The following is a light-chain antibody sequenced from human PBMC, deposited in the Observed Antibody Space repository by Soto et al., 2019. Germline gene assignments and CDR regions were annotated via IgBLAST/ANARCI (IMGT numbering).Light chain of an antibody. J-gene: IGKJ1*01. CDR3: QQYNNWPPDRT. V-gene: IGKV3-15*01. Sequence: EIVMTQSPATLSVSPGERATLSCRASQRFGSNLAWYQQKPGQAPRLLIYGAYTRATGITARFSGSGSATEYTLTISRLQSEDFAIYFCQQYNNWPPDRTFGQGTKVEIK. CDR2: GAY. CDR1: QRFGSN.